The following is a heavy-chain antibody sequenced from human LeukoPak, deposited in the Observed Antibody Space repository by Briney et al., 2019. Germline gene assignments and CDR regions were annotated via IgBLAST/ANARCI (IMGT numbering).Heavy chain of an antibody. D-gene: IGHD5-18*01. CDR2: IFRTGNT. Sequence: SETLSLTCTVSGASINIYYWNWIRQTPGKGLEWIGYIFRTGNTKYNPSLESRVIISVDTSKSQFSLKMRSVTAADTAVYFCARATPRYNFGAEHFDYWGQGALVTVSS. J-gene: IGHJ4*02. CDR1: GASINIYY. V-gene: IGHV4-59*01. CDR3: ARATPRYNFGAEHFDY.